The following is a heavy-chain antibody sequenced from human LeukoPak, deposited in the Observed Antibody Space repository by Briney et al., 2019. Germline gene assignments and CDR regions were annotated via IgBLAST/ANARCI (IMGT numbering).Heavy chain of an antibody. D-gene: IGHD1-14*01. CDR1: GFTFSSYG. Sequence: GRSLRLSCAASGFTFSSYGMHWVRQAPGKGLEWVAVISYDGTNKFYADSVKGRFTISRDDSKNTLYLQMNSLRDEDTAVYYCARDDRNGLDPWGQGTLVSVSS. CDR3: ARDDRNGLDP. V-gene: IGHV3-30*03. CDR2: ISYDGTNK. J-gene: IGHJ5*02.